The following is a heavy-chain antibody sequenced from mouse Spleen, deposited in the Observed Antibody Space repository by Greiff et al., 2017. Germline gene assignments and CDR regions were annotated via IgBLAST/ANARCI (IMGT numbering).Heavy chain of an antibody. V-gene: IGHV1S127*01. D-gene: IGHD2-1*01. CDR2: IDPSDSYT. CDR3: TRRGYGNYWFAY. Sequence: QVQLQQPGAELVKPGASVKMSCKASGYTFTSYWMHWVKQRPGQGLEWIGVIDPSDSYTSYNQKFKGKATLTVDTSSSTAYMQLSSLTSEDSAVYYCTRRGYGNYWFAYWGQGTLVTVSA. J-gene: IGHJ3*01. CDR1: GYTFTSYW.